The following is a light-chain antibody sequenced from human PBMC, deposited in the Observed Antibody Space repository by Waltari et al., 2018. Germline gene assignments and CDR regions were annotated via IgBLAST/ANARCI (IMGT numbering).Light chain of an antibody. CDR2: GVS. CDR3: CSFAGGNTPSYV. V-gene: IGLV2-8*01. J-gene: IGLJ1*01. Sequence: HSALTQPPSASGSPGQSVTISCPGTSRDVAFYNYVSWYQQHPGKAPSLMIYGVSKRPSGVPDRFSGSRSGNTASLTVSGLQAEDEADYYCCSFAGGNTPSYVFGAGTKVTVL. CDR1: SRDVAFYNY.